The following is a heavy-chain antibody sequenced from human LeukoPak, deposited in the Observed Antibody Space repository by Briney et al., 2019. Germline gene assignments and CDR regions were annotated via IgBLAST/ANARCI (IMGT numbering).Heavy chain of an antibody. Sequence: GGSLRLSCAASGFTFSSYWMSWVRQAPGKGLEWVANIKKDGSEKYYVDSVKGRFTISRDNSKNTLYLQMNSLRAEDTAVYYCAKDSYYDYVWGSYRYINQFDYWGQGTLVTVSS. D-gene: IGHD3-16*02. CDR1: GFTFSSYW. CDR3: AKDSYYDYVWGSYRYINQFDY. J-gene: IGHJ4*02. V-gene: IGHV3-7*03. CDR2: IKKDGSEK.